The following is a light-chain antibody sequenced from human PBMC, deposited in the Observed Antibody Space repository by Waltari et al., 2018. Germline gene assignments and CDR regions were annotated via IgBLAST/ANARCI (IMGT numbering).Light chain of an antibody. J-gene: IGLJ2*01. CDR2: DDS. CDR3: QVWDTSDHRV. Sequence: SYVLTQPPSVSVAPGKTAVPTCGGNNIGDKSVHWYRRKPGPAPVVGVHDDSDRPSGIPELLSGSNSGNTATLTISRVEAGDEADYYCQVWDTSDHRVFGGGTKLTVL. V-gene: IGLV3-21*03. CDR1: NIGDKS.